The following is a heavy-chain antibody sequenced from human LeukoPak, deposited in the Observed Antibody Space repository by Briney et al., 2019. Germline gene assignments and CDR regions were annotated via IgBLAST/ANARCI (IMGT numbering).Heavy chain of an antibody. V-gene: IGHV3-64*01. CDR1: GFTFSSYG. J-gene: IGHJ5*02. CDR3: AREGGYQLLWRLFDP. CDR2: ISSKGGST. Sequence: GGSLRLSCAASGFTFSSYGMHWVRQAPGKGLEYVSGISSKGGSTYYANSVKGRFTISRDNSKNTLYLQMGSLRAEDMAVYYCAREGGYQLLWRLFDPWSQGTLVTVSS. D-gene: IGHD2-2*01.